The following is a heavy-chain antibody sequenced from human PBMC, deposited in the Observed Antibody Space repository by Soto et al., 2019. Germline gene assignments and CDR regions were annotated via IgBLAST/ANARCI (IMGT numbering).Heavy chain of an antibody. CDR3: ARVTSMVRGVIDSWGDP. D-gene: IGHD3-10*01. Sequence: QVPLVQSGAEVKKPGSSVTVSCKASGGTFSSYAIHWVRQAPGQGLEWMGGIIPMYGPAKYAQRFQGRVTITADESTTTVYMERPSLTSQDTAVYYCARVTSMVRGVIDSWGDPWGHGTLVPVSS. CDR1: GGTFSSYA. V-gene: IGHV1-69*01. CDR2: IIPMYGPA. J-gene: IGHJ5*02.